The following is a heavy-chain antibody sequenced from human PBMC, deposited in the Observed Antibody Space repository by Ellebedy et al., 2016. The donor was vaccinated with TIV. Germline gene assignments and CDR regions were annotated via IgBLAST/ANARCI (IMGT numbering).Heavy chain of an antibody. J-gene: IGHJ6*02. CDR3: ARGTYYDFWKYYYYGMDV. CDR2: IYHSGST. V-gene: IGHV4-4*02. Sequence: GSLRLXXAVSGGSISSSNWWSWVRQPPGKGLEWIGEIYHSGSTNYNPSLKSRVTISVDKSKNQFSLKLSSVTAADTAVYYCARGTYYDFWKYYYYGMDVWGQGTTVTVSS. CDR1: GGSISSSNW. D-gene: IGHD3-3*01.